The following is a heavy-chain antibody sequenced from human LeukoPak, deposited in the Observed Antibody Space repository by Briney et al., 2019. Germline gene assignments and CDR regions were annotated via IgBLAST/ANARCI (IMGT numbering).Heavy chain of an antibody. V-gene: IGHV4-61*09. CDR3: ARGGVTGTTNWFDP. CDR1: GGSITSGTYY. J-gene: IGHJ5*02. Sequence: KPSETLSLTCTVSGGSITSGTYYWTWIRQPAGKALEWVGYIRTSGTTDYNPSLKIRVAISVDTSKNQFSLKMRAVTAADTAVYYCARGGVTGTTNWFDPWGQEILVTVSS. D-gene: IGHD1-7*01. CDR2: IRTSGTT.